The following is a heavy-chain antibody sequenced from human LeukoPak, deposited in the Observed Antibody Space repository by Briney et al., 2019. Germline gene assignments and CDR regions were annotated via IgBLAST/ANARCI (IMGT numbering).Heavy chain of an antibody. CDR3: ARWASISREPGGFFDH. CDR1: GDSVTNDFF. V-gene: IGHV4-38-2*02. D-gene: IGHD1-14*01. Sequence: SETLSLTCTVSGDSVTNDFFWGWVRQPPGKELEWIGSFCLGGDTYYRPSLKSRVTISVDTSKNQFSLNLNSVTAADTAVYYCARWASISREPGGFFDHWAQGTLVTVSS. CDR2: FCLGGDT. J-gene: IGHJ4*02.